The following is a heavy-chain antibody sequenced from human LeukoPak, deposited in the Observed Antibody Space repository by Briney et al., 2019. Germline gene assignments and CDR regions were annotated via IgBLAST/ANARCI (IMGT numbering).Heavy chain of an antibody. CDR3: ARETVYYYYMDV. CDR2: IYHSGST. Sequence: SETLSLTCTVSGYSISSGYYWGWLRQPPGKGLEWIGSIYHSGSTYYNPSLKSRVTISVDTSKNQFSLKLSSVTAADTAVYYCARETVYYYYMDVWGKGTTVTVSS. J-gene: IGHJ6*03. D-gene: IGHD1-14*01. CDR1: GYSISSGYY. V-gene: IGHV4-38-2*02.